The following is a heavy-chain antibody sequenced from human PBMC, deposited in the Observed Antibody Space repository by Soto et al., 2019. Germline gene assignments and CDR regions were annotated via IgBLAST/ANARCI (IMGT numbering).Heavy chain of an antibody. CDR1: GFTFSSYA. CDR3: AKEPYGRSCYFFSPYYYYHMDV. CDR2: VSIGGST. Sequence: PGGSLRLSCAASGFTFSSYAMGWVRQGLGKGLERVAVVSIGGSTHYADSVRGRFTISRDNSQNTLYLQMNRLRPENAAVYYCAKEPYGRSCYFFSPYYYYHMDVWGQGTTVTVSS. J-gene: IGHJ6*02. V-gene: IGHV3-23*01. D-gene: IGHD3-22*01.